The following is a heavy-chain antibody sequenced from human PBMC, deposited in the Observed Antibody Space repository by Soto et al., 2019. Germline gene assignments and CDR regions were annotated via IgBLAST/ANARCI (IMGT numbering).Heavy chain of an antibody. CDR1: GGSISGYY. CDR3: AKDLIDSSGWYDDFDY. V-gene: IGHV4-4*07. J-gene: IGHJ4*02. CDR2: IYPSRTT. D-gene: IGHD6-19*01. Sequence: SETLSLTWTVSGGSISGYYWSWIRQPAGKGLEWLGRIYPSRTTNYTPSLTRRITMSVDTSKNQFSLQLSSVTVADTAVYYCAKDLIDSSGWYDDFDYWGQGTLVTVSS.